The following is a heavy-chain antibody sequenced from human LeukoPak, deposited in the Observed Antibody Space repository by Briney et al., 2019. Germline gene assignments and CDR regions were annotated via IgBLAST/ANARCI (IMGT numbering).Heavy chain of an antibody. CDR3: ARAMDPGDWFDP. CDR1: GFTFTSYS. D-gene: IGHD3/OR15-3a*01. Sequence: GGSLRLSCAASGFTFTSYSMNWVRQAPGKGLEWVSSISSSSSYIYYADSVKGRFTISRDNAKNSLHLQMNSLRVEDTAVYYCARAMDPGDWFDPWGQGTLVTVSS. J-gene: IGHJ5*02. CDR2: ISSSSSYI. V-gene: IGHV3-21*01.